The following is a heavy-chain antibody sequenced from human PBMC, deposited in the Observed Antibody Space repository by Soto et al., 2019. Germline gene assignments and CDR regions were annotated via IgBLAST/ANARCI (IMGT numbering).Heavy chain of an antibody. CDR3: VRTSLVVAAATREDY. Sequence: EVQLVESGGGLVQPGESLRLSCAASGFTFSSYWMHWVRRAPGKGLVWVSRINSDGSSTSYVGSVKGRFTISRNNAKNTLYLQMNSLRAEDTAVYYCVRTSLVVAAATREDYWGQGTLVTVSS. CDR2: INSDGSST. J-gene: IGHJ4*02. CDR1: GFTFSSYW. V-gene: IGHV3-74*01. D-gene: IGHD2-15*01.